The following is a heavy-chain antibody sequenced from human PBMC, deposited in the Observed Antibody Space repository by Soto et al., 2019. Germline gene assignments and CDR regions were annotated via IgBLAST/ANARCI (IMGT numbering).Heavy chain of an antibody. CDR2: IYPDDSDT. V-gene: IGHV5-51*07. Sequence: PGESLKISCKGSGYSFTSYCIGWVQQMPGKVFEWMGIIYPDDSDTRYSPSVEGQVTIAADKSISTAYLQWSRQKAADTAMYYCARQVHAFAIWGQGTMVTVSS. J-gene: IGHJ3*02. CDR3: ARQVHAFAI. CDR1: GYSFTSYC.